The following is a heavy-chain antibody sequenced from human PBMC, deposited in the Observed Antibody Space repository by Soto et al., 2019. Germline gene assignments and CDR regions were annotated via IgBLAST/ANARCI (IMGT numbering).Heavy chain of an antibody. Sequence: SVKVSCKASGFTFTSSAVQWVRQASGQRLEWIGWIVVGSGNTNYAQKFQERVTITRDMSTSTAYMELSSLRAEDTAVYYCAKGPYSVLPPANWFDPWGQGTLVTVSS. CDR1: GFTFTSSA. V-gene: IGHV1-58*01. CDR2: IVVGSGNT. D-gene: IGHD1-26*01. J-gene: IGHJ5*02. CDR3: AKGPYSVLPPANWFDP.